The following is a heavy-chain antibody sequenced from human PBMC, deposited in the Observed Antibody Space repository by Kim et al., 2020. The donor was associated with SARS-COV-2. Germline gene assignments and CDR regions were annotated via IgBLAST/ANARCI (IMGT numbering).Heavy chain of an antibody. Sequence: GGSLRLSCAASGFTFSSYWMSWVRQAPGKGLEWVANIKQDGSEKYYVDSVKGRFTISRDNAKNSLYLQMNSLRAEDTAVYYCARVSITMVRGVKFDYWGQGTLVTVSS. CDR2: IKQDGSEK. J-gene: IGHJ4*02. D-gene: IGHD3-10*01. CDR1: GFTFSSYW. CDR3: ARVSITMVRGVKFDY. V-gene: IGHV3-7*01.